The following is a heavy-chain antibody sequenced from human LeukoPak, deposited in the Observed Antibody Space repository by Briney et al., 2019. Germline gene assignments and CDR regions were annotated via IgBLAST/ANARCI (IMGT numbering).Heavy chain of an antibody. V-gene: IGHV3-23*01. CDR2: ISGSGGST. J-gene: IGHJ4*02. Sequence: GGSLRLSCAASGFTFSSYAMSWVRQAPGKGLEWVSAISGSGGSTYYADSVKGRFTISGDNSKNTLYLQMNSLRAEDTAVYYCAKSSMIVVVMYYFDYWGQGTLVTVSS. CDR3: AKSSMIVVVMYYFDY. CDR1: GFTFSSYA. D-gene: IGHD3-22*01.